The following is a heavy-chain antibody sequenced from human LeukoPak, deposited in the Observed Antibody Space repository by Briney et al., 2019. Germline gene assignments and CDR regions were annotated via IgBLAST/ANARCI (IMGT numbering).Heavy chain of an antibody. V-gene: IGHV3-23*01. CDR1: GFTFRSYA. D-gene: IGHD6-13*01. J-gene: IGHJ4*02. CDR3: AKDRGSSWYFDY. Sequence: PGESLRLSCAASGFTFRSYAMSWVRQAPGKGLEWVSVISGSGGGTYYADSVKGRFTISRDNPKNTLYLQMNSLRAEDTAVYYCAKDRGSSWYFDYWGQGTLVTVSS. CDR2: ISGSGGGT.